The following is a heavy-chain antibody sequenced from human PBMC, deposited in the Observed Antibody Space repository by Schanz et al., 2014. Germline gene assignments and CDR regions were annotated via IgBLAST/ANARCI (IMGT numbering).Heavy chain of an antibody. V-gene: IGHV1-46*03. CDR1: GYTFTSDS. Sequence: QVQLVQSGAEVKKPGASVKVSCKASGYTFTSDSMHWVRQAPGQGLEWMGMINPSGGSTTYAQKFQGSVTMTRDTSTSTVYMELSSLRSEDTAVYYCARDGVDAAAGGNYWGQGTLVTVSS. D-gene: IGHD6-13*01. CDR3: ARDGVDAAAGGNY. J-gene: IGHJ4*02. CDR2: INPSGGST.